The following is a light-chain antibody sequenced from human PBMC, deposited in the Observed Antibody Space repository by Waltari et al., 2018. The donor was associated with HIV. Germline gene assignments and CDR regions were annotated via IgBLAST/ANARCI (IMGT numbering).Light chain of an antibody. CDR3: SSYTTSNSYV. J-gene: IGLJ1*01. V-gene: IGLV2-14*03. CDR2: EDS. CDR1: SSDVGGYSY. Sequence: QSALTQPPSASGSPGQSVTISCTGTSSDVGGYSYVSWYQQYPGEAPKVMIYEDSHRPSGVSDRFSGSKSGNTASLTISGLQAEDEADYYCSSYTTSNSYVFGTGTKVTVL.